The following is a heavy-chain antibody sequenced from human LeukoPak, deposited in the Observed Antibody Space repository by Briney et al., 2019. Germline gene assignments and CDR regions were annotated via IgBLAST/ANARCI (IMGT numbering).Heavy chain of an antibody. CDR3: ARDSSWYDY. J-gene: IGHJ4*02. Sequence: GGSLRLSCAATGFSFSTFSMNWVRQAPGRGLEWVSSISSRSDYIYYADSVKGRFTISRDNAKNSLYLQMNSLRAEDTAVYYCARDSSWYDYWGQGTLVTVSS. V-gene: IGHV3-21*01. D-gene: IGHD6-13*01. CDR2: ISSRSDYI. CDR1: GFSFSTFS.